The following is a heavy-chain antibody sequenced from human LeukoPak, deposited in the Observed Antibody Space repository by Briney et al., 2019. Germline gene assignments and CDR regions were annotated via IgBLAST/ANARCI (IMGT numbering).Heavy chain of an antibody. CDR2: IRSSSSII. CDR1: GFTFSTYS. Sequence: GGSLRLSCAASGFTFSTYSMNWVRQAPGKGLEWVSYIRSSSSIIYYADSVKGRFTISRDNVKNFLYLQMNSLRDEDTAVYYRARGEATGVFDFDYWGQGTLVTVSS. CDR3: ARGEATGVFDFDY. J-gene: IGHJ4*02. D-gene: IGHD7-27*01. V-gene: IGHV3-48*02.